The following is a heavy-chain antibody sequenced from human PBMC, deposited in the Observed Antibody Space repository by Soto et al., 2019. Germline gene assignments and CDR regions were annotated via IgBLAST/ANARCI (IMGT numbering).Heavy chain of an antibody. CDR2: IYYSGST. CDR3: ARGLGAYSSSFSLSSSDY. J-gene: IGHJ4*02. D-gene: IGHD6-13*01. V-gene: IGHV4-59*01. CDR1: GGSSSSYY. Sequence: SETLSLTCTVSGGSSSSYYWSWIRQPPGKGLEWIGYIYYSGSTNYNPSLKSRVTISVDTSKNQFSLKLSSVTAADTAVYYCARGLGAYSSSFSLSSSDYWGQGTLVTVSS.